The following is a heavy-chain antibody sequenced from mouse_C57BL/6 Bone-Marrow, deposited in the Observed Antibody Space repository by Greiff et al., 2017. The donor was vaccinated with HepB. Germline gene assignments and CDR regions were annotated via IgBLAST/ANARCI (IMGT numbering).Heavy chain of an antibody. CDR1: GYTFTGYW. J-gene: IGHJ4*01. D-gene: IGHD1-1*01. V-gene: IGHV1-9*01. CDR3: ARRSIYYYGSRLYYYAMDY. Sequence: QVQLKQSGAELMKPGASVKLSCKATGYTFTGYWIEWVKQRPGHGLEWIGEILPGSGSTNYNEKFKGKATFTADTSSNTAYMQLSSLTTEDSAIYYCARRSIYYYGSRLYYYAMDYWGQGTSVTVSS. CDR2: ILPGSGST.